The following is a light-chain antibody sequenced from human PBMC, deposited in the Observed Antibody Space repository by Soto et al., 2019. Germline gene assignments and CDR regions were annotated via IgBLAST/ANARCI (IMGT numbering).Light chain of an antibody. V-gene: IGKV1-39*01. CDR2: AAS. CDR3: QQSYRAPIT. Sequence: DIQMTQSPSSLSASVGDRVTITCRTSQSISSYLNWYQQKPGKAPKLLIYAASSLQSGVPSRFRGSGSGTDFTLTISSLQPEDFATYYCQQSYRAPITFGQGTKVEVK. CDR1: QSISSY. J-gene: IGKJ1*01.